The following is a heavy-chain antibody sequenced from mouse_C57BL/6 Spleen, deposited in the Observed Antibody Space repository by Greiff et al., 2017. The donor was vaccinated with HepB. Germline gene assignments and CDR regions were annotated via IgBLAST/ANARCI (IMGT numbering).Heavy chain of an antibody. CDR1: GYTFTDYY. CDR3: ARRPTGNAMDY. Sequence: VQLKESGAELVRPGASVKLSCKASGYTFTDYYINWVKQRPGQGLEWIGRIYPGSGNTYYNEKFKGKATLTAEKSSSTAYMQLSSLTSEDSAVYFCARRPTGNAMDYWGQGTSVTVSS. V-gene: IGHV1-76*01. J-gene: IGHJ4*01. D-gene: IGHD4-1*02. CDR2: IYPGSGNT.